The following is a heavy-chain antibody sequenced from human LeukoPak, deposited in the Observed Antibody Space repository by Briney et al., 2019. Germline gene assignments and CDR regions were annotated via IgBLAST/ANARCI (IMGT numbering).Heavy chain of an antibody. D-gene: IGHD3-10*01. Sequence: GGSLRLSCAASGFTFSSYGMHWVRQAPGKGLEWVAVISYDGSNKYYADSVKGRFTISRDNSINMLYLQMRSLRLEDTAVYYCVKDSSTTWFGRDSKWGRGTLVTVSS. V-gene: IGHV3-30*18. CDR2: ISYDGSNK. J-gene: IGHJ4*02. CDR3: VKDSSTTWFGRDSK. CDR1: GFTFSSYG.